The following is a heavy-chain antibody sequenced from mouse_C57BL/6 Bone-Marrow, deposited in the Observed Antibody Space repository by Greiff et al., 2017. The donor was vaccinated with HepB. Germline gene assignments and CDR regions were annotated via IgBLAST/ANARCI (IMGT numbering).Heavy chain of an antibody. CDR2: IDPSDSYT. V-gene: IGHV1-50*01. J-gene: IGHJ3*01. Sequence: VQLQQPGAELVKPGASVKLSCKASGYTFTSYWMQWVKQRPGQGLEWIGEIDPSDSYTNYNQKLKGKATLTVDTSSSTAYMQLSSLTSEDSAVYYCARSFAYWGQGTLVTVSA. CDR3: ARSFAY. CDR1: GYTFTSYW.